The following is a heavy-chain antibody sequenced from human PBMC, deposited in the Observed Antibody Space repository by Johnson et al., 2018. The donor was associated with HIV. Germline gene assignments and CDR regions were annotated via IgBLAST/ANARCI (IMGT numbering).Heavy chain of an antibody. CDR2: INSGGGT. Sequence: VQLVESGGGLVQSGGSLRVFCAASGFTVSSNYMTWVRQGPGKGLEWVSVINSGGGTYYADSVTGRFTISRDNSKNTLYLQMNSLRAEDTAVYFCARGCRDGYTCDAFDVWGQGTRVTVSS. CDR1: GFTVSSNY. D-gene: IGHD5-24*01. CDR3: ARGCRDGYTCDAFDV. J-gene: IGHJ3*01. V-gene: IGHV3-66*01.